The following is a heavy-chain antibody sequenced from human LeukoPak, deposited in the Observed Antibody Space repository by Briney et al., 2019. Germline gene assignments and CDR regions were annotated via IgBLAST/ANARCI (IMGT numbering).Heavy chain of an antibody. J-gene: IGHJ6*02. CDR3: ATKKSPRYGMDV. CDR1: GYTFTSYY. CDR2: INPSGGST. Sequence: ASVKVSCKTSGYTFTSYYMHWVRQAPGQGLEWMGIINPSGGSTSYAQKFQGRVTMTRDTSTSTAYMELSSLRSEDTAVYYCATKKSPRYGMDVWGQGTTVTVSS. V-gene: IGHV1-46*01.